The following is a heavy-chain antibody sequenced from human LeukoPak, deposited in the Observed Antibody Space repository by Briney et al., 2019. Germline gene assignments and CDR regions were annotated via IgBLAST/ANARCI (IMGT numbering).Heavy chain of an antibody. CDR2: IYYSGST. J-gene: IGHJ4*02. V-gene: IGHV4-31*03. Sequence: SSQTLSITCTVSGGSISSGGYYWSWIRQHPGKGLEWIGYIYYSGSTYYNPSLKSRVTISVDTSKNQFSLKLSSVTAADTAVYYCARSEDCSGGSCYTVTPPDYWGQGTLVTVSS. CDR3: ARSEDCSGGSCYTVTPPDY. D-gene: IGHD2-15*01. CDR1: GGSISSGGYY.